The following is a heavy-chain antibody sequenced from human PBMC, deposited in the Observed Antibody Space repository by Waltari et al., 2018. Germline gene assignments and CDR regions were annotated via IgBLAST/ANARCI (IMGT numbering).Heavy chain of an antibody. CDR3: ARDRSGYKYGSN. CDR2: ISAYNGNT. D-gene: IGHD5-18*01. Sequence: QVQLVQSGAEVKKPGASVKVPCEASGYRFSCYGISWVRRAPGQGLEWLGWISAYNGNTHYAQKFQGRLTMTTDTSTSTAYMDLRSLRSDDTAIYYCARDRSGYKYGSNWGQGTLVTVSS. CDR1: GYRFSCYG. J-gene: IGHJ4*02. V-gene: IGHV1-18*01.